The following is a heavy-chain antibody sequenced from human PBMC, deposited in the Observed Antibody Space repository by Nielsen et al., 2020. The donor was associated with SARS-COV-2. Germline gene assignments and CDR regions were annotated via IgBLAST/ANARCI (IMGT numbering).Heavy chain of an antibody. CDR3: ARDRLTQQLVRHDAFDI. CDR2: ISSSSTYI. V-gene: IGHV3-21*05. J-gene: IGHJ3*02. CDR1: GFTFDDYA. Sequence: GESLKISCAASGFTFDDYAMHWVRQAPGKGLEWVSHISSSSTYIYYADSAKGRFTISRDNAKNSLYLQMNSLRAEDTAVYYCARDRLTQQLVRHDAFDIWGQGTMVTVSS. D-gene: IGHD6-13*01.